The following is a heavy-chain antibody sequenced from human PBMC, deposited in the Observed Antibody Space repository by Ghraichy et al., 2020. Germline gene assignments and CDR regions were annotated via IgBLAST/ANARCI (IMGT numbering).Heavy chain of an antibody. Sequence: GESLNISCAASGLIFSDAWMSWVRQAPGRGLEWVGRIKIRSSGGTTDYAAPVKGRFTISRDDYEKTLYLQMNGLKTDDTGVYYCTTLSMTVTHGGDYWGRGTLVTVSS. D-gene: IGHD4-17*01. V-gene: IGHV3-15*01. CDR3: TTLSMTVTHGGDY. CDR1: GLIFSDAW. J-gene: IGHJ4*02. CDR2: IKIRSSGGTT.